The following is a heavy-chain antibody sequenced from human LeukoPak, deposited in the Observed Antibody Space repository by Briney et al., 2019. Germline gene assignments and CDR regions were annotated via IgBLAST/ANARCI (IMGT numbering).Heavy chain of an antibody. Sequence: PGGSLRLSCAASGFTFSAYGMDWVRQAPGKGLDWVAFISDHEINKYYADSVKGRFAISRDNSKNTLYLPMNSLRAEDTAVYYCAKRHPTSWYVVDYWGQGTLVTVSS. CDR2: ISDHEINK. CDR1: GFTFSAYG. CDR3: AKRHPTSWYVVDY. J-gene: IGHJ4*02. D-gene: IGHD6-13*01. V-gene: IGHV3-30*18.